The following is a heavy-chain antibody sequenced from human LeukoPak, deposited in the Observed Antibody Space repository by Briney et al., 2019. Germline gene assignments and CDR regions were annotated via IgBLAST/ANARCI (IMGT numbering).Heavy chain of an antibody. D-gene: IGHD3-10*01. V-gene: IGHV7-4-1*02. CDR1: GGTFSSYA. CDR2: INTNTGNP. CDR3: ARGGLLWFGEPMDV. J-gene: IGHJ6*03. Sequence: GASVKVSCKASGGTFSSYAISWVRQAPGQGLEWMGWINTNTGNPTYAQGFTGRFVFSLDTSVSTAYLQISSLKAEDTAVYYCARGGLLWFGEPMDVWGKGTMVTISS.